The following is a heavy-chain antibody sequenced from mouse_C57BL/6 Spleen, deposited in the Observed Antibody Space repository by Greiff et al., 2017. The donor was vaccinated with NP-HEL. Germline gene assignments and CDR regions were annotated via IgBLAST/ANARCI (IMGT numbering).Heavy chain of an antibody. CDR1: GYAFSSSW. D-gene: IGHD3-2*02. Sequence: QVHLQQSGPELVKPGASVKISCKASGYAFSSSWMNWVKQRPGKGLEWIGRIYPGDGDTNYNGKFKGKATLTADKSSSTAYMQLSSLTSEDSAVYFCARWGASSGLYWGQGTTLTVSS. CDR3: ARWGASSGLY. CDR2: IYPGDGDT. J-gene: IGHJ2*01. V-gene: IGHV1-82*01.